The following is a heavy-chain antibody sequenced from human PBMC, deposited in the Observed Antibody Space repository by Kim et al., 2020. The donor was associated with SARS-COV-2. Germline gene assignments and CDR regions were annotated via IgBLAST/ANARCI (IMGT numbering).Heavy chain of an antibody. CDR3: ARGVPGY. CDR1: GGSFSGYQ. V-gene: IGHV4-34*01. Sequence: SETLSLTCAVYGGSFSGYQWSWIRQSPEKALEWIGQIDDSGSSQYNPSLKSRVTISVDTSKNQFSLKLTSVTAADTAVYYCARGVPGYWGQGTLVTVSS. J-gene: IGHJ4*02. CDR2: IDDSGSS.